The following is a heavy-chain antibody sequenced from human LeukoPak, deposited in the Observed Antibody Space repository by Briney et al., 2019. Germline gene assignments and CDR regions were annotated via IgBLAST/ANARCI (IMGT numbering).Heavy chain of an antibody. Sequence: GGSLRLSCAASGFTFSSYAMHWVRRAPGKGLEWVAVISYDGSNKYYADSVKGRFTISRDNSKNTLYLQMNSLRAEDTAVYYCARDAFGQQLVHYYYYGMDVWGQGTTVTVSS. CDR3: ARDAFGQQLVHYYYYGMDV. CDR1: GFTFSSYA. J-gene: IGHJ6*02. V-gene: IGHV3-30-3*01. CDR2: ISYDGSNK. D-gene: IGHD6-13*01.